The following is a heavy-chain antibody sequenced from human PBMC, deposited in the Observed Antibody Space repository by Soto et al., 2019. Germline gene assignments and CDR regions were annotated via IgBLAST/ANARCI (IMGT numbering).Heavy chain of an antibody. Sequence: ASVKVSCKASGYTLTGYYMHWVRQAPGQGLEWMGWINPNSGGTNYAQKFQGWVTMTRDTSISTAYMELSRLRSDDTAVYYCARDAAYCTNGVCYDPYYYMDVWGKGTTVTVSS. D-gene: IGHD2-8*01. J-gene: IGHJ6*03. CDR2: INPNSGGT. CDR3: ARDAAYCTNGVCYDPYYYMDV. CDR1: GYTLTGYY. V-gene: IGHV1-2*04.